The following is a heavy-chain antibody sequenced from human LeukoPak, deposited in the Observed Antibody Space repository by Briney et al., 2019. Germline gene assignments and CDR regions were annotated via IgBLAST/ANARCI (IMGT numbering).Heavy chain of an antibody. Sequence: SQTLSLTCGISGDSVSINSAAWNWIRQSPSRGLEWLGSTYYRSKWFINYAPSVKSRIIINPDTPKNQVSLQLNSVTPEDTAVYYCTRSDCSSGRCPGFDNWGQGTLVTVSS. CDR3: TRSDCSSGRCPGFDN. V-gene: IGHV6-1*01. CDR1: GDSVSINSAA. J-gene: IGHJ4*02. CDR2: TYYRSKWFI. D-gene: IGHD6-19*01.